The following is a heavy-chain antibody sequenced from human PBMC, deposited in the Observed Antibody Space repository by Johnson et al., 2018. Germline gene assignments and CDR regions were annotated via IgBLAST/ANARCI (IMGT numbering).Heavy chain of an antibody. CDR1: GGSISSYY. CDR3: ARASIAVAHYYYYGMDV. V-gene: IGHV4-59*01. Sequence: QVQLQESGPGLVKXSETLSLXCTVSGGSISSYYWSWIRQPPGKGLEWIGYIYYSGSPNYNPSLKSRVTISVDTSKNQFSLKLRSVTAADPAVYYCARASIAVAHYYYYGMDVWGQGTTVTVSS. CDR2: IYYSGSP. J-gene: IGHJ6*02. D-gene: IGHD6-19*01.